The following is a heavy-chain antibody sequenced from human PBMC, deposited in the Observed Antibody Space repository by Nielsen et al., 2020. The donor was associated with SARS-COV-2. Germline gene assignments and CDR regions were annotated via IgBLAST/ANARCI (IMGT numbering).Heavy chain of an antibody. J-gene: IGHJ6*02. Sequence: GESLKISCAASGFGFRTFAMIWVRQSPGKGLQWVSSISTGGGSTYYTDSLKGRFVISRDNSKNSLYLQMSSLRAEDTAVYYCARMFGGGYGENPYINSGLDIWGQGTTVTVS. V-gene: IGHV3-21*01. CDR2: ISTGGGST. CDR1: GFGFRTFA. CDR3: ARMFGGGYGENPYINSGLDI. D-gene: IGHD2-15*01.